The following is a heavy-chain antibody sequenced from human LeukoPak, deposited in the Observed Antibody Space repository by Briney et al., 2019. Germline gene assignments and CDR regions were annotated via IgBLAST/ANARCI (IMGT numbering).Heavy chain of an antibody. J-gene: IGHJ4*02. CDR2: VRYDGSNE. V-gene: IGHV3-30*02. CDR1: GFVFSDYG. Sequence: PGGSLRLSCAASGFVFSDYGMHWARQAPGKGLEWVAFVRYDGSNEYYVGSVKGRFTISRDNSKNILYLQMNSLRAEDTAVYSCAKESDSGYHSEGPKYWDLGTLVTVSS. CDR3: AKESDSGYHSEGPKY. D-gene: IGHD5-12*01.